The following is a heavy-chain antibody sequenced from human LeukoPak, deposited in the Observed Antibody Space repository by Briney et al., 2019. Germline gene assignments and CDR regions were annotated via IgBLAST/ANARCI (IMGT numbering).Heavy chain of an antibody. J-gene: IGHJ4*02. V-gene: IGHV3-30*04. CDR2: ISYDGSNK. Sequence: GGSLRLSCAASGFTFSSYAMHWVRQAPGKGLEWVAVISYDGSNKSYADSVKGRFTISRDNSKNTLYLQMNSLRAEDTAVYYCATLERGYAVAVDYWGQGTLVTVSS. CDR1: GFTFSSYA. D-gene: IGHD6-19*01. CDR3: ATLERGYAVAVDY.